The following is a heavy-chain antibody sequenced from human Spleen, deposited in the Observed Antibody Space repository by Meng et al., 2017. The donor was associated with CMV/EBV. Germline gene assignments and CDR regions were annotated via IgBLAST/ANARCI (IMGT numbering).Heavy chain of an antibody. CDR1: GYTITTYG. CDR3: ARSMDTSIWWGGQYGMDV. CDR2: ISSHSGDT. V-gene: IGHV1-18*01. J-gene: IGHJ6*02. D-gene: IGHD2-8*02. Sequence: ASVKVSCKASGYTITTYGLSWVRQAPGQGLEWMGWISSHSGDTNYAPKVQGRVTMTTDTSTNTAYMELRSLRSDDTAVYYCARSMDTSIWWGGQYGMDVWGQGTTVTVSS.